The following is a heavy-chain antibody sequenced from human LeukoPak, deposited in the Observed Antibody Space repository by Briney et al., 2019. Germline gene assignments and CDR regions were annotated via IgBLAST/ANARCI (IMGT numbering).Heavy chain of an antibody. CDR3: ARASCSGGSCPRGWYFDY. V-gene: IGHV4-34*01. Sequence: SETLSLTCAVYGGSFSGYHWSWIRQPPGKGLEWIGEINHSGSTNYNPSLKSRVTISVDTSKKQFSLKLSSVTAADTAVYYCARASCSGGSCPRGWYFDYWGQGTLVTVSS. D-gene: IGHD2-15*01. CDR2: INHSGST. CDR1: GGSFSGYH. J-gene: IGHJ4*02.